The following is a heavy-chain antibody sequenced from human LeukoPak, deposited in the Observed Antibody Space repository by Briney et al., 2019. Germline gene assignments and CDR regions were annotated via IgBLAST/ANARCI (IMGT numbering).Heavy chain of an antibody. D-gene: IGHD2-15*01. J-gene: IGHJ3*02. Sequence: GGSLRLSCAASGFTFSSYAMSWVRQAPGKGLEWVSAISGSGGSTYYADSVKGRFTISRDNSKNTLYLQMNSLRAEDTAVYYCAKDNCRGGNCYPANAPDAFDIWAKGTMVPDSS. CDR2: ISGSGGST. V-gene: IGHV3-23*01. CDR3: AKDNCRGGNCYPANAPDAFDI. CDR1: GFTFSSYA.